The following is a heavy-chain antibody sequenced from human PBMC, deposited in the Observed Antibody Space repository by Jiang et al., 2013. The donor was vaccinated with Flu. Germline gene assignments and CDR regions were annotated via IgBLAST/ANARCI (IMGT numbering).Heavy chain of an antibody. D-gene: IGHD2-2*01. J-gene: IGHJ6*02. CDR2: ISAYNGNT. CDR3: ARDRCSSTSCLDFDVNYYYGMDV. V-gene: IGHV1-18*01. Sequence: SGAEVKKPGASVKVSCKASGYTFTSYGISWVRQAPGQGLEWMGWISAYNGNTNYAQKLQGRVTMTTDTSTSTAYMELRSLRSDDTAVYYCARDRCSSTSCLDFDVNYYYGMDVWGQGTTVTVSS. CDR1: GYTFTSYG.